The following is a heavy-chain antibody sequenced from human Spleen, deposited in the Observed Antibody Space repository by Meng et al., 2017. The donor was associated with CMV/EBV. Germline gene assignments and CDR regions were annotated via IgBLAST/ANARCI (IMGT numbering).Heavy chain of an antibody. J-gene: IGHJ6*02. CDR1: GYSFTSYG. D-gene: IGHD6-13*01. CDR2: ISAYDGNT. V-gene: IGHV1-18*01. Sequence: ASVKVSCKASGYSFTSYGISWVRQAPGQGLEWVGWISAYDGNTHHAQNVQGRVIMTTNSSSRTAHMELRNLRSDDTAVYYCARDRGRQLAEYFYYYGVDVWGQGTTVTVSS. CDR3: ARDRGRQLAEYFYYYGVDV.